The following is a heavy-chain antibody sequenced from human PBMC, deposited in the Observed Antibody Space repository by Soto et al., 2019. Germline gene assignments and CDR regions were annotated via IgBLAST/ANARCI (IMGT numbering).Heavy chain of an antibody. V-gene: IGHV3-30*18. CDR1: GFTFSSYG. CDR3: AKDEDMVASDAGIRFDY. J-gene: IGHJ4*02. CDR2: ISYDGSNK. Sequence: QVQLVESGGGVVQPGRSLRLSCAASGFTFSSYGMHWVRQAPGKGLEWVAVISYDGSNKYYADSVKGRFTISRDNSKNTLDLQMSSLRAEDTAAYYCAKDEDMVASDAGIRFDYWGQGTLVTVSS. D-gene: IGHD5-12*01.